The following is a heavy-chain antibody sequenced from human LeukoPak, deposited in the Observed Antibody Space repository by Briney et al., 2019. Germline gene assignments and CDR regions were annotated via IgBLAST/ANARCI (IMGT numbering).Heavy chain of an antibody. J-gene: IGHJ4*02. CDR3: ARGLSGVTGYTYGRGIDY. CDR2: ISRDSRYI. V-gene: IGHV3-21*06. D-gene: IGHD5-18*01. CDR1: GFTFSTYS. Sequence: PGGSLRLSCAASGFTFSTYSMNWVRQAPGKGLEWVSSISRDSRYIYYADSMRGRFTISRDNAKNSLYLQMNSLKPEDTAVYYCARGLSGVTGYTYGRGIDYWGQGTLVTVSS.